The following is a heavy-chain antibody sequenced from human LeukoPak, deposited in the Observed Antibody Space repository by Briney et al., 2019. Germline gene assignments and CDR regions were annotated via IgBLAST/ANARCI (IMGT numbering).Heavy chain of an antibody. D-gene: IGHD1-26*01. Sequence: GGSLRLSCAASGFAFDDYGMHWVRQAPGKGLEWVSGISWSGSSIDYADSVKGRFTISRDNAKNSLYLQMNSLRAEDTAVYYCASPKTPSGSYGDFDYWGQGTLVTVSS. CDR3: ASPKTPSGSYGDFDY. V-gene: IGHV3-9*01. CDR1: GFAFDDYG. CDR2: ISWSGSSI. J-gene: IGHJ4*02.